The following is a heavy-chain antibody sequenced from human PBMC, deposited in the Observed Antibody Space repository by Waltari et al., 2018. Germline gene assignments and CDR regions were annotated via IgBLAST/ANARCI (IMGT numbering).Heavy chain of an antibody. Sequence: QVQLQESGPGLVKPSETLSLTCTVSGYSISSGYYWGWIRQPPGKGLEWIGSIYHIGSTYYNPSLKSRVTISVDTSKNQFSLKLSSVTAADTAVYYCASILGYGSGSPIPSPDYWGQGTLVTVSS. CDR2: IYHIGST. CDR3: ASILGYGSGSPIPSPDY. CDR1: GYSISSGYY. V-gene: IGHV4-38-2*02. J-gene: IGHJ4*02. D-gene: IGHD3-10*01.